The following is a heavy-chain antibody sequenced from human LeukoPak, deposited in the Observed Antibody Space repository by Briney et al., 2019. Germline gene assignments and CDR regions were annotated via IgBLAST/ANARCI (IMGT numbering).Heavy chain of an antibody. Sequence: GASVKVSCKASGYTFTSYGISWVRQAPGQGLEWMGRIIPILGIANYAQKLQDRVTMTTDTSTSTAYMELRSLRSDDTAVYYCARGSYLDYWGQGTLVTVSS. J-gene: IGHJ4*02. V-gene: IGHV1-18*01. CDR3: ARGSYLDY. CDR2: IIPILGIA. CDR1: GYTFTSYG.